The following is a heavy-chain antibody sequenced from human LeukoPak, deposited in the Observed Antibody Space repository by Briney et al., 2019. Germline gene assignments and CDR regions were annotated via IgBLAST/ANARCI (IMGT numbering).Heavy chain of an antibody. D-gene: IGHD2-15*01. CDR3: AREACSSGSCDAFDI. CDR1: GGSFSGYY. J-gene: IGHJ3*02. CDR2: INHSGST. V-gene: IGHV4-34*01. Sequence: SETLSLTCAVYGGSFSGYYWSWIRQSPGKGLEWIGEINHSGSTNYNPSLKSRVTISVDTSKNQFSLKLSSVTAADTAVYYCAREACSSGSCDAFDIWGQGTMVTVSS.